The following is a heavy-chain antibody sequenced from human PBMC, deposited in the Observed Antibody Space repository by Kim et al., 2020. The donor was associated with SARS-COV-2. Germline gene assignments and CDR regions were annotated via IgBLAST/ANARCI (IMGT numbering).Heavy chain of an antibody. CDR1: GLAFSRYA. Sequence: GGSLRLSCAASGLAFSRYAMSWVRQAPGKGLEWVSAISGSGGTYYADSVKGRFTISRDNSKNTLYLQMNSLRADDTAVYYCAKDRAAESLYAMDVWGQGTTVTVSS. D-gene: IGHD3-10*01. J-gene: IGHJ6*02. V-gene: IGHV3-23*01. CDR2: ISGSGGT. CDR3: AKDRAAESLYAMDV.